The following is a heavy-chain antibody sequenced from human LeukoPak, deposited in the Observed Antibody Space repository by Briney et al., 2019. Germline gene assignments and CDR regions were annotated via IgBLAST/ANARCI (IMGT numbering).Heavy chain of an antibody. CDR3: ARSTTTMTSQRWAY. CDR1: SGSISNYY. J-gene: IGHJ1*01. V-gene: IGHV4-59*01. D-gene: IGHD4-17*01. Sequence: KASETLSLTCTVSSGSISNYYWRWIRQPPGNGLEWIGYIYYSGSTNYNPSLKSRVTISVDTSKNQFSLKLSSVTAADTAVYYCARSTTTMTSQRWAYWGQCTLVTVSS. CDR2: IYYSGST.